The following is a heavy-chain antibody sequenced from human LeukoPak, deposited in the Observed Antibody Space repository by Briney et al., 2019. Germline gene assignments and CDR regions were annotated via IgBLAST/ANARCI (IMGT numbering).Heavy chain of an antibody. D-gene: IGHD2-2*01. Sequence: PSETLSLTCAVSGASISSSNWWSWARQPPGKGLEWIGEIFHAGTTNCNPSLQSRVTISVDNSRNQFSLKLTSVTAADTAVYYCMRTYCSNISCFYFDYWGQGTLVTVSS. J-gene: IGHJ4*02. V-gene: IGHV4-4*02. CDR2: IFHAGTT. CDR3: MRTYCSNISCFYFDY. CDR1: GASISSSNW.